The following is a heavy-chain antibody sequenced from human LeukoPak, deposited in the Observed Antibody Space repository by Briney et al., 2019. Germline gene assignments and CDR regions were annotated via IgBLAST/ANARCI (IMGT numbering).Heavy chain of an antibody. Sequence: GASVKVSCKASGYTFTGYYMHWVRQAPGQGLEWMGWINPNSGGTNYAQKFQGRVTMTRDTSISTAYMELSRLRSDDTAVYYCAIEFATVVVSAVISAFDIWGQGTMVTVSS. CDR1: GYTFTGYY. CDR3: AIEFATVVVSAVISAFDI. J-gene: IGHJ3*02. V-gene: IGHV1-2*02. D-gene: IGHD2-2*02. CDR2: INPNSGGT.